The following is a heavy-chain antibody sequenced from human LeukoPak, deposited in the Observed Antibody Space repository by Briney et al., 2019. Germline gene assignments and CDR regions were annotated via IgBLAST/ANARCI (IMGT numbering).Heavy chain of an antibody. D-gene: IGHD3-16*01. CDR3: AKARSMLIPVEY. CDR1: GGSISSYY. J-gene: IGHJ4*02. Sequence: SETLSLTCTVSGGSISSYYWSWIRQPPGKGLEWIGYIYYSGSTNYNPSLKSRVTISVDTSKNQFSLRLNSVTAADTAIYYCAKARSMLIPVEYWGQGTLVTVSS. V-gene: IGHV4-59*01. CDR2: IYYSGST.